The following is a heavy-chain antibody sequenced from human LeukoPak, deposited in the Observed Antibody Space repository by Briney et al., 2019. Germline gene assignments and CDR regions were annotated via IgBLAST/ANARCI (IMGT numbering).Heavy chain of an antibody. Sequence: SGPTLVNPTQTLTLTCTFSGFSLSTSGMCVSWIRQPPGKALEWLARIDWDDDKYYSTSLKTRLTISKDTSKNQVVLTMTNMDPVDTATYYCARTEQWLVRGGFDYRGQGTLVTVSS. J-gene: IGHJ4*02. D-gene: IGHD6-19*01. CDR3: ARTEQWLVRGGFDY. V-gene: IGHV2-70*11. CDR1: GFSLSTSGMC. CDR2: IDWDDDK.